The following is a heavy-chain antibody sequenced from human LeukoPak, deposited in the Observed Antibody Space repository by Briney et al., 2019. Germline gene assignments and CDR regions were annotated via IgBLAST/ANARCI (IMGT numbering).Heavy chain of an antibody. D-gene: IGHD5-18*01. CDR2: IFPIFGTA. J-gene: IGHJ5*02. Sequence: SVKVSCKASGGTFSSYAISWVRPAAGQGLEWKGGIFPIFGTANYAQKFQGRVTITADESTSTAYMELSSLRSEDTAVYYCARDRIQFSLSWFDPWGQGTLVTVSS. V-gene: IGHV1-69*13. CDR1: GGTFSSYA. CDR3: ARDRIQFSLSWFDP.